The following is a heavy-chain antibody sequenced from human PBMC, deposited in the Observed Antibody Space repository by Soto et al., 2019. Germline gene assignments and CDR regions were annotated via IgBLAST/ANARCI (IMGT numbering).Heavy chain of an antibody. Sequence: SSVKVSCTVSGYTFTSYSISWVRHAPGRGLEWMGWINPNSGGTNYEQKFQGRVTMTRDRSISTAYMELSRLRSYDTAVYYCARGSRGYYSANWFDPWGQGTLVSVSS. J-gene: IGHJ5*02. D-gene: IGHD3-22*01. CDR1: GYTFTSYS. CDR3: ARGSRGYYSANWFDP. CDR2: INPNSGGT. V-gene: IGHV1-2*02.